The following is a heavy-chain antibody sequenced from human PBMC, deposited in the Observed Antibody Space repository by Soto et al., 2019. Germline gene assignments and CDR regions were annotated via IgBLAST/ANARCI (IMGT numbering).Heavy chain of an antibody. Sequence: QVNLVQSGAEVKKPGASVRVSCKASGYTFFNHGISWVRQAPGQGLEWIGWISAYNANTNYAQKFQGRVTMTTDTSTTTAYMELRSLRSDDTAVYYCARDHISFGETLPDYWGQGTLVTVSS. D-gene: IGHD3-10*01. J-gene: IGHJ4*02. CDR1: GYTFFNHG. V-gene: IGHV1-18*01. CDR2: ISAYNANT. CDR3: ARDHISFGETLPDY.